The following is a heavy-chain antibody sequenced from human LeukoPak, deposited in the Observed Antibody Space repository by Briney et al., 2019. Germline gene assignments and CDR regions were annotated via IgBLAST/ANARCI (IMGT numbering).Heavy chain of an antibody. CDR2: IWYDGSNT. J-gene: IGHJ4*02. Sequence: GRSLRLSCAASGFTFRNHGMHWARQAPGKGLEWLAVIWYDGSNTYYADSVKGRFTISRDNSKNTLDLQLNSLRVEDTAVYYCARDIASRRLDYWGPGTLVTVSS. D-gene: IGHD6-6*01. CDR1: GFTFRNHG. V-gene: IGHV3-33*01. CDR3: ARDIASRRLDY.